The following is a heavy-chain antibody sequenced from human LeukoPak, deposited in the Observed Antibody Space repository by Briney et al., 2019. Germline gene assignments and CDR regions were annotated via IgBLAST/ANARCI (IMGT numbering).Heavy chain of an antibody. Sequence: PSETLSLTCTVSGDSISSYYWSWIRQPAGKGLEWIGRIYTSGSTNYNPSLKSRVTMSVDTSKNQFSLKLSSVTAADTAVYYCARDGCGGDCYSNTYYFDYWGQGTLVTVSS. CDR2: IYTSGST. CDR1: GDSISSYY. J-gene: IGHJ4*02. V-gene: IGHV4-4*07. CDR3: ARDGCGGDCYSNTYYFDY. D-gene: IGHD2-21*02.